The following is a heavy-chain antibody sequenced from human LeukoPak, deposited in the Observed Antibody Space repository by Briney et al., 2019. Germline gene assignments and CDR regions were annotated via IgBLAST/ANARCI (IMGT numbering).Heavy chain of an antibody. Sequence: GGSLRLSCAASGFNFNNYWMSWLRQAPGKGLEWVGRIRSNSDGGTIDYAAPVKGRFTLSRDDSKTTLYLQMNSLQTEDTAVYYCATDFYDSTWGQGTLVTVSS. J-gene: IGHJ5*02. CDR3: ATDFYDST. D-gene: IGHD3-22*01. CDR1: GFNFNNYW. CDR2: IRSNSDGGTI. V-gene: IGHV3-15*01.